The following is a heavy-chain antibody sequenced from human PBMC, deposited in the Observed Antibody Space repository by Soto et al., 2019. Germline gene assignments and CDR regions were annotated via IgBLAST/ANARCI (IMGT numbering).Heavy chain of an antibody. V-gene: IGHV1-18*04. CDR1: GYTFTSYG. CDR2: ISAYNGNT. J-gene: IGHJ4*02. D-gene: IGHD3-22*01. Sequence: PSVKVSCKASGYTFTSYGISWVRQAPGQGLEWMGWISAYNGNTNYAQKLQGRVTMTTDTSTSTAYMELRSLRSDDTAVYYCAREMYDSSGYYSEPFDYWGQGTLVTVSS. CDR3: AREMYDSSGYYSEPFDY.